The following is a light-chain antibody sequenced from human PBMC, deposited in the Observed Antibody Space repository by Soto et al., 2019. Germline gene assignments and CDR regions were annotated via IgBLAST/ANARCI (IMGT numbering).Light chain of an antibody. CDR1: SSDVGSYNL. Sequence: QSVLTQPASVSGSPGQSITISCTGTSSDVGSYNLVSWYQQHPGKAPKLMIYEVSKRPSGVSNRFSGSKSGNTASLTISGLQAEDEADYYCCSYAGSSIPYVFGTG. J-gene: IGLJ1*01. V-gene: IGLV2-23*02. CDR2: EVS. CDR3: CSYAGSSIPYV.